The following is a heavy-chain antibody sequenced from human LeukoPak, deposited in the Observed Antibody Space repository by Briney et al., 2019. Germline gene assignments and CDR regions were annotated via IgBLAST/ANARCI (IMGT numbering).Heavy chain of an antibody. Sequence: LTGGSLRLSCAASGFTFSSYWMSWVRQAPGKGLEWVANIKQDGSEKYYVDSVKGRFTISRDNAKNSLYLQMNSLRAEDTAVYYCAREKVTMIVQWDAFDIWGQGTMVTVSS. CDR3: AREKVTMIVQWDAFDI. CDR1: GFTFSSYW. CDR2: IKQDGSEK. V-gene: IGHV3-7*01. D-gene: IGHD3-22*01. J-gene: IGHJ3*02.